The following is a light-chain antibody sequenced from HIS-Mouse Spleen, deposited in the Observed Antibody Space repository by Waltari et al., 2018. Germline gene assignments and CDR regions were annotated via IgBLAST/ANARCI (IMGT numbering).Light chain of an antibody. CDR3: SSYTSSSTF. CDR1: SSDVGGYNY. Sequence: QSALTQPASVSGSPGQSITISCTGTSSDVGGYNYVSWYQKHPGKAPKVIIYACSNRTSCVSHRFSVSKSGNTASLTIAGLQAEDEADYYCSSYTSSSTFFGTGTKVTVL. V-gene: IGLV2-14*01. CDR2: ACS. J-gene: IGLJ1*01.